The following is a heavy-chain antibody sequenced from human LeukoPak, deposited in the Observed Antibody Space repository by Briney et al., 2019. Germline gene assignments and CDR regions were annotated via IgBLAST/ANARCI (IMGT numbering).Heavy chain of an antibody. CDR1: GFTVSSNY. V-gene: IGHV3-66*01. Sequence: GGSLRLSCAASGFTVSSNYMSWVRQAPGKGLEWVSVIYSGGSTYYADSVKGRFTISRDNAKNSLYLQMNSLRDEDTAVYYCARDGPHDYGGGEAFDIWGQGTMVTVSS. CDR3: ARDGPHDYGGGEAFDI. CDR2: IYSGGST. J-gene: IGHJ3*02. D-gene: IGHD4-17*01.